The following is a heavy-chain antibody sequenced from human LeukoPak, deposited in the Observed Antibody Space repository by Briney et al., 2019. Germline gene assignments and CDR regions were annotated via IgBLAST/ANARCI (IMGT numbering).Heavy chain of an antibody. Sequence: PSETLSLTCTVSGGSIRTDSYNRGWIRQPPGKGLEWIASIRYSGTTYYNPFLKSRVTMSVDTSKNEFSLNLSSVTAADTAVFYCARVGAAYFEHWGQGTVVTVSS. CDR2: IRYSGTT. V-gene: IGHV4-39*07. D-gene: IGHD1-26*01. CDR3: ARVGAAYFEH. J-gene: IGHJ4*02. CDR1: GGSIRTDSYN.